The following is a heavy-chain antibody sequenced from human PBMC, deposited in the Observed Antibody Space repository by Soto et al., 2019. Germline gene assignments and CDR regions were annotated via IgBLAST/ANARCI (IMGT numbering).Heavy chain of an antibody. D-gene: IGHD2-15*01. CDR2: INSDGSST. Sequence: GGSLRLSCAASGFTFSSYWMHWVRQAPEKGLVWVSRINSDGSSTSYADSVKGRFTISRDNAKNTLYLQMNSLRAEDTAVYYCARGVGYCSGGSCWHYYYYYMDVWGKGTTVTVSS. V-gene: IGHV3-74*01. CDR3: ARGVGYCSGGSCWHYYYYYMDV. J-gene: IGHJ6*03. CDR1: GFTFSSYW.